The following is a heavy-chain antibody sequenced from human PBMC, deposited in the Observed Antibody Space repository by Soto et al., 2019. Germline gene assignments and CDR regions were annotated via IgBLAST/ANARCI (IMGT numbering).Heavy chain of an antibody. CDR2: ISGSGGST. J-gene: IGHJ4*02. V-gene: IGHV3-23*01. CDR1: VFTFSSYA. D-gene: IGHD3-10*01. CDR3: AKSLGWFGY. Sequence: PGGALRLSCASSVFTFSSYAMSCVRQAPGKGLEWVSAISGSGGSTYYADSVKGRFTISRDNSKNTLYLQMNSLRAEDTAVYYCAKSLGWFGYWGQGTLVTVSS.